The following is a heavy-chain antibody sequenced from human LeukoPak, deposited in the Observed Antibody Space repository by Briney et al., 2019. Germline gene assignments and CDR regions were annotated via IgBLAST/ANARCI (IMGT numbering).Heavy chain of an antibody. D-gene: IGHD5-18*01. Sequence: SETLSLTCAVYGGSFSGYYWSWIRQPPGKGLEWIGSIYHSGSTYYNPSLKSRVTISVDTSKNQFSLKLSSVTAADTAVYYCARADVDTAMELWGQGTLVTVSS. V-gene: IGHV4-34*01. CDR2: IYHSGST. CDR3: ARADVDTAMEL. CDR1: GGSFSGYY. J-gene: IGHJ1*01.